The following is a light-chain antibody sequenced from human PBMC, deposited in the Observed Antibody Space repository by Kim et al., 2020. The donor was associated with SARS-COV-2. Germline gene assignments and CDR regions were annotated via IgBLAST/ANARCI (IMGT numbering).Light chain of an antibody. CDR1: QSVSSY. Sequence: EIVLTQSPATLSLSPGERATLSCRASQSVSSYLAWYQQKPGQPPRLLIYDASNRATGIPGRFSGSGSGTDFTLTISSLEPEDFALYYCQHRSDWPPLTFGGGTKVDIK. CDR3: QHRSDWPPLT. J-gene: IGKJ4*01. CDR2: DAS. V-gene: IGKV3-11*01.